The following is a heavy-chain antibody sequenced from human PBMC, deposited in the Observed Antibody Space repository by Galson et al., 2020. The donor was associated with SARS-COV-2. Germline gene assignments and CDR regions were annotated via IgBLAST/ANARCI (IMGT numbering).Heavy chain of an antibody. V-gene: IGHV3-30*04. CDR3: ATLYPDYHDGNGS. J-gene: IGHJ5*02. D-gene: IGHD3-22*01. CDR2: ISSDATNK. Sequence: GESLKISCAASGFTFSTYAMHWVRQAPGKGLEWVAVISSDATNKNYADSVKGRFTISRDNSKNTLYLQMNSLRPADAAVYYCATLYPDYHDGNGSWGRGTLVTVSS. CDR1: GFTFSTYA.